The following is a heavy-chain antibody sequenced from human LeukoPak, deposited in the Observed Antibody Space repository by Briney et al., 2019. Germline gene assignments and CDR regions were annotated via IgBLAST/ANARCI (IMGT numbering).Heavy chain of an antibody. D-gene: IGHD1-26*01. V-gene: IGHV1-69*13. CDR3: ARDGNGRKGWFDP. J-gene: IGHJ5*02. CDR2: IIPIFGTA. Sequence: ASVKVSCKASGGTFSSYAISWVRQAPGQGLEWMGGIIPIFGTANYAQKFQGRVTITADESTSTAYMELSSLRSEDTAVYYCARDGNGRKGWFDPWGQGTLVTVSS. CDR1: GGTFSSYA.